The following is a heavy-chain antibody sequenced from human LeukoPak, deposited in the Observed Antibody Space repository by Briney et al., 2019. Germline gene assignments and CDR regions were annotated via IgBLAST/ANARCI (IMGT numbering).Heavy chain of an antibody. V-gene: IGHV4-34*01. J-gene: IGHJ4*02. D-gene: IGHD4-23*01. Sequence: SETLPLTCAVYGGSFSGYYWSWIRQPPGKGLEWIGEINHSGSTNYNPSLKSRVTISVDTSKNQFSLKLSSVTAAGTAVYYCARTTVVNDFDYWGQGTLVTVSS. CDR2: INHSGST. CDR1: GGSFSGYY. CDR3: ARTTVVNDFDY.